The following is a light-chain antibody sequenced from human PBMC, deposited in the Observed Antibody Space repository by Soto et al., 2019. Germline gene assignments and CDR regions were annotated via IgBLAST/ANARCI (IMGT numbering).Light chain of an antibody. CDR1: QSISSW. J-gene: IGKJ1*01. CDR2: DAS. CDR3: QQYNSYLTWT. Sequence: DIQMTQSPSTLSASVGDRVTITCRASQSISSWLAWYQQKPGKAPKLLIYDASSLESGVPSRFSGSGSGTESTLTISSLQPDDFATYYCQQYNSYLTWTFGQGTKVEIK. V-gene: IGKV1-5*01.